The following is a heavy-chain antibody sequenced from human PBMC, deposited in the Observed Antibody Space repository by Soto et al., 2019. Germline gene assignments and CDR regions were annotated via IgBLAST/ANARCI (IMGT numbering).Heavy chain of an antibody. CDR3: XXXXXXXSSSWSXXXGMDV. J-gene: IGHJ6*02. Sequence: QVHLVESGGGVVQPGRSLRLSCAASGFTFSSYGMHWVRQAPGKGXEWVAVISYDGSNKYYADSVKGRFTISRDNSKNTXXXXXXXXXXXXXXXXXXXXXXXXXSSSWSXXXGMDVWGQGTTVTVSS. V-gene: IGHV3-30*03. CDR2: ISYDGSNK. D-gene: IGHD6-13*01. CDR1: GFTFSSYG.